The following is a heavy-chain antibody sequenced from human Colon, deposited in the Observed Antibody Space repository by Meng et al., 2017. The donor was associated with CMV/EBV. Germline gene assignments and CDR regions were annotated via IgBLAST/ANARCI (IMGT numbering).Heavy chain of an antibody. CDR2: IYHTGNT. Sequence: SGVSMSIGDYYWSWIRLSPGKGLEWIGYIYHTGNTHYEPSLKSRVTISVDASKNQYSLKLSSVTAADSAVYYCAGGLIAFGGAVLDSWGQGSLVTVSS. CDR1: GVSMSIGDYY. CDR3: AGGLIAFGGAVLDS. J-gene: IGHJ4*02. D-gene: IGHD3-16*01. V-gene: IGHV4-30-4*01.